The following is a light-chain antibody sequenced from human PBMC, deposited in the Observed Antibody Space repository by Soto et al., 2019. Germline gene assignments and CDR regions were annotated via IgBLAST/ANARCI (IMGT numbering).Light chain of an antibody. J-gene: IGLJ1*01. CDR3: SSSTGFSLSLFV. Sequence: QSVLTQPASVSGSPGQSITISCTGTSRDIGTSNLVSWYQQYPGKAPKLMIYEVTKRPSGISYRFSGSKSGNTASLTISGLQPEDESYYYCSSSTGFSLSLFVFGTGTDVTVL. V-gene: IGLV2-23*02. CDR2: EVT. CDR1: SRDIGTSNL.